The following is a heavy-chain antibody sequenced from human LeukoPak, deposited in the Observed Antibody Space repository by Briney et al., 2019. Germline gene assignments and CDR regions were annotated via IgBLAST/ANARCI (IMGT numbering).Heavy chain of an antibody. CDR1: GFTFSSYS. V-gene: IGHV3-21*01. D-gene: IGHD1-26*01. CDR2: ISGSSSYI. Sequence: GGSLRLSCAASGFTFSSYSMNWVRQAPGKGLEWVSSISGSSSYIYYADSVKGRFTISRDNAKNSLHLQMSSLRAEDTAVYYCARDSANVVGAKSIFDYWGQGTLVTVSS. CDR3: ARDSANVVGAKSIFDY. J-gene: IGHJ4*02.